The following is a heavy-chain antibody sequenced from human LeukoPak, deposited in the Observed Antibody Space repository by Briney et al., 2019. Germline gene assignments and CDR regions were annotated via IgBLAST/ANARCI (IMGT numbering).Heavy chain of an antibody. CDR3: AKDWGFQYASGSYCEY. J-gene: IGHJ4*02. D-gene: IGHD3-10*01. CDR2: ISHDGSNK. V-gene: IGHV3-30*18. CDR1: GFTVSSNY. Sequence: GGSLRLSCAASGFTVSSNYMSWVRQAPGKGLEWVAVISHDGSNKYYGDSVKGRFTISRDNSKNTLYLQMNSLRAEDTAVYYCAKDWGFQYASGSYCEYWGQGTLVTVSS.